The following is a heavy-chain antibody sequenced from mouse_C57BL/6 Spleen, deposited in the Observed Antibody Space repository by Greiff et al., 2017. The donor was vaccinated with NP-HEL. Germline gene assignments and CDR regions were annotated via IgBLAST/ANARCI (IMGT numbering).Heavy chain of an antibody. J-gene: IGHJ4*01. CDR2: IDPEDGDT. V-gene: IGHV14-1*01. CDR3: TTDYYGSSPSYYAMDY. D-gene: IGHD1-1*01. Sequence: VQLKESGAELVRPGASVKLSCTASGFNIKDYYMHWVKQRPEQGLEWIGRIDPEDGDTEYAPKFQGKATMTADTSSNTAYLQLSSLTSEDTAVYYCTTDYYGSSPSYYAMDYWGQGTSVTVSS. CDR1: GFNIKDYY.